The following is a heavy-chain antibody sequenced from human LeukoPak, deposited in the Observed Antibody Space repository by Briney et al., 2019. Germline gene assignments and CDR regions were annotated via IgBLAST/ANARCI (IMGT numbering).Heavy chain of an antibody. D-gene: IGHD3-10*01. J-gene: IGHJ4*02. CDR3: ATDYYGSGSYYNLHFDY. CDR1: GFTVSSNY. Sequence: PWGSLRLSCAASGFTVSSNYMSWVRQAPGQGLEWVSVIYSGGSTYYADSVKGRFTISRDNFKNTLYLQMNSLRADDTAVYYCATDYYGSGSYYNLHFDYWGQGALVTVSS. V-gene: IGHV3-53*01. CDR2: IYSGGST.